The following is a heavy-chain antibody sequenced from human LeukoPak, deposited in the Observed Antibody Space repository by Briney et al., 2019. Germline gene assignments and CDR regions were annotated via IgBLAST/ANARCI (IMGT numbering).Heavy chain of an antibody. D-gene: IGHD1-1*01. J-gene: IGHJ2*01. CDR1: GGSIRSYY. V-gene: IGHV4-4*07. CDR3: ALLEADWYFDP. CDR2: IYPGGST. Sequence: SETLSLACTVSGGSIRSYYWSWIRQPAGKGLEWIGRIYPGGSTNYNPSLKSRVTLSVDTSKNQFSLKLSSVTAADTAVYYCALLEADWYFDPWGRGTLVTVSS.